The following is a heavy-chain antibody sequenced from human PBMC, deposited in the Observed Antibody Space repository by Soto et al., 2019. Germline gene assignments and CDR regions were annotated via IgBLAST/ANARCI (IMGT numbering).Heavy chain of an antibody. J-gene: IGHJ6*04. V-gene: IGHV3-23*01. CDR1: GFSFSSFA. CDR2: IGDSGAST. Sequence: EVLLLESGGGLVQPGGSLRLSCEASGFSFSSFAMNWVRQAPGKGLEWVSAIGDSGASTYYADSVKGRFTISRDNSRITLYLQLNSLGAEDTAVYYWAKGVELHVWGNGTTVTVSS. D-gene: IGHD1-26*01. CDR3: AKGVELHV.